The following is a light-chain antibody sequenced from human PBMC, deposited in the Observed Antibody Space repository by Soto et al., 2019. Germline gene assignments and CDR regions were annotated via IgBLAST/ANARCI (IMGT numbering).Light chain of an antibody. CDR2: WAS. CDR1: QSVLYSSDNKNY. J-gene: IGKJ1*01. V-gene: IGKV4-1*01. CDR3: QQYYSSSWT. Sequence: DIVMTQSPDSLAVSLGERATINCKSSQSVLYSSDNKNYLAWYQQKPGQPPKLLIYWASTRESGVPDRFSGSGSGTDFTFSFSSVQAEDVTVYHCQQYYSSSWTFGQGTKVEIK.